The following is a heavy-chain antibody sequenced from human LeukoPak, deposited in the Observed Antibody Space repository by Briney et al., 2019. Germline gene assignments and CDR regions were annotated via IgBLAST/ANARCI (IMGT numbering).Heavy chain of an antibody. J-gene: IGHJ4*02. CDR1: GYSISSGYY. CDR3: ARSSVAVNSYYFDY. CDR2: IYHSGST. Sequence: VKPSETLSLTCAVTGYSISSGYYWGWIPQPPGKGLEWIGSIYHSGSTYYNPSLKSRVTISVDTSKHQFSLKLSSVTAADTAVYYCARSSVAVNSYYFDYWGQGTLVTVSS. D-gene: IGHD6-19*01. V-gene: IGHV4-38-2*01.